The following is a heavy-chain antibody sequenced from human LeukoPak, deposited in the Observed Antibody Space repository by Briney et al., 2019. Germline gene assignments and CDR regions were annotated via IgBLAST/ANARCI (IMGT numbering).Heavy chain of an antibody. J-gene: IGHJ5*02. V-gene: IGHV3-23*01. CDR3: ARAPDYYDSSGP. CDR2: ISGSGGST. Sequence: GGSLRLSCAASGFTFSSYAMSWVRQAPGKGLEWVSAISGSGGSTYYADSVKGRFTISRDNSKNTLYLQMNSLRAEDTAVYYCARAPDYYDSSGPWGQGTLVTVSS. D-gene: IGHD3-22*01. CDR1: GFTFSSYA.